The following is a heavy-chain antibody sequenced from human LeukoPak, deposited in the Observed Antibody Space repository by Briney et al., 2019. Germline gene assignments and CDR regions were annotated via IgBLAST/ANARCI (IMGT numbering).Heavy chain of an antibody. CDR3: ARGKYSSGWTDAGY. V-gene: IGHV1-69*06. CDR2: IIPIFGTA. Sequence: SVKVSCKASGGTFSSYAISWVRQAPGQGLEWMGGIIPIFGTANYAQKFQGRVTITADKSTSTAYMELSSLRSEDTAVYYCARGKYSSGWTDAGYWGQGTLVTVSS. J-gene: IGHJ4*02. D-gene: IGHD6-19*01. CDR1: GGTFSSYA.